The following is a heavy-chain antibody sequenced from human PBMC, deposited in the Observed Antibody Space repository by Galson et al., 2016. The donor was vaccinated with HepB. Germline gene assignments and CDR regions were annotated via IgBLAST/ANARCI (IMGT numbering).Heavy chain of an antibody. Sequence: SLRLSCAASGFSIRSSTMMWVRQAPGKGLEWVSVFYSGGAAFYAGSVQGRFTVSSDNSKGTLYPQMNSLRAEDTAVYYCATDYYDAMDLWGRGTTVTVSS. CDR1: GFSIRSST. CDR2: FYSGGAA. CDR3: ATDYYDAMDL. J-gene: IGHJ6*02. V-gene: IGHV3-66*01. D-gene: IGHD3-3*01.